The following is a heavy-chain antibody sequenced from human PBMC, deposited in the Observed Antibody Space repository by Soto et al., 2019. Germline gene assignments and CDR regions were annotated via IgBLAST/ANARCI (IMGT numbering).Heavy chain of an antibody. CDR1: GFTFSSYA. V-gene: IGHV3-23*01. Sequence: EVQLLESGGGLVQPGGSLRLSCAASGFTFSSYAMSWVRQAPGKGLEWVSAISGSGGSTYYADSVKGRFTISRDNSKNTLYLQMNSLRAEDTAVYYCAKVRLPGPGIYYYMDVWGKGTTVTVSS. CDR2: ISGSGGST. D-gene: IGHD2-8*02. CDR3: AKVRLPGPGIYYYMDV. J-gene: IGHJ6*03.